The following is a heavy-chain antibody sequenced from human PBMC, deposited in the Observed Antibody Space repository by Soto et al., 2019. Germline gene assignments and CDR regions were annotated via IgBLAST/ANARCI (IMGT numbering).Heavy chain of an antibody. CDR2: INHSGST. Sequence: SETLSLTCAVYGGSFSGYYWSWIRQPPGKGLEWIGEINHSGSTNYNPSLKSQVTISVDTSKNQFSLKLSSVTAADTAVYYCASVSGIYYYGMDVWGQGTTVTVSS. CDR3: ASVSGIYYYGMDV. V-gene: IGHV4-34*01. CDR1: GGSFSGYY. J-gene: IGHJ6*02. D-gene: IGHD3-16*01.